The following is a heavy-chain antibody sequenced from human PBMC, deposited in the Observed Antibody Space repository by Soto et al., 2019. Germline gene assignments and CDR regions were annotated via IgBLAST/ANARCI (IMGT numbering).Heavy chain of an antibody. Sequence: ASVKVSCKASGYTFTSYGISWVRQAPGQGLEWMGWISAYNGNTNYAQKLQGRVTMTEDTSTDTAYMELSSLRSEDTAVYYCATLPRSGYYTFGYWGQGTLVTVSS. CDR1: GYTFTSYG. D-gene: IGHD3-3*01. CDR2: ISAYNGNT. V-gene: IGHV1-18*01. J-gene: IGHJ4*02. CDR3: ATLPRSGYYTFGY.